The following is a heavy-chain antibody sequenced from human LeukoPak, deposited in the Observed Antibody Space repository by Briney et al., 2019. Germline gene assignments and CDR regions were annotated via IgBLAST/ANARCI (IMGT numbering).Heavy chain of an antibody. V-gene: IGHV3-21*01. CDR3: ARDVTGQWLVL. Sequence: PGGSLRLSCAASGFTFSDYTMNWVRRAPGKGLEWVSSISSSSCYIYYADSVKGRFTISRDDAKNSLYLQMNSLRADDTAVYYCARDVTGQWLVLWGQGTLVTVSS. J-gene: IGHJ4*02. D-gene: IGHD6-19*01. CDR1: GFTFSDYT. CDR2: ISSSSCYI.